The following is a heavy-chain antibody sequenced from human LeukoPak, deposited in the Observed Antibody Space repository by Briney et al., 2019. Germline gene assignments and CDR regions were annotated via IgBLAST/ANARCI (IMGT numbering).Heavy chain of an antibody. D-gene: IGHD6-13*01. CDR1: GFTFYDYG. Sequence: GGSLRLSCAASGFTFYDYGMSWVRHAPGKGLEWVSGINWNGGSTGYADSVKGRFTISRDNSKNTLYLQMNSLRAEDTAVYYCARQIAAAGQIDYWGQGTLVTVSS. V-gene: IGHV3-20*04. J-gene: IGHJ4*02. CDR2: INWNGGST. CDR3: ARQIAAAGQIDY.